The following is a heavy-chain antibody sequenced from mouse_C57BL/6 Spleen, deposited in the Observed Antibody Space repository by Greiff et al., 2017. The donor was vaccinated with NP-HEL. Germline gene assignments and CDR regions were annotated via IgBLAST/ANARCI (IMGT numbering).Heavy chain of an antibody. V-gene: IGHV1-18*01. CDR2: INPNNGGT. CDR3: EIGKYWYFDV. CDR1: GYTFTDYN. J-gene: IGHJ1*03. Sequence: EVQLQQSGPELVKPGASVKIPCKASGYTFTDYNMDWVKQSHGKSLEWIGDINPNNGGTIYNQKFKGKATLTVDKSSSTAYMELRSLTSEDTAVYYCEIGKYWYFDVWGTGTTVTVSS.